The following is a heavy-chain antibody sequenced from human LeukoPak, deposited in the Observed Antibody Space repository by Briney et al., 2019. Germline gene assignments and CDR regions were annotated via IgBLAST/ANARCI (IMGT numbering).Heavy chain of an antibody. CDR3: ARRLTSINTFDI. V-gene: IGHV4-39*01. CDR1: GGSISSSSYY. J-gene: IGHJ3*02. CDR2: IYYSGST. Sequence: SETLSLTCTVSGGSISSSSYYWGWIRQPPGKGLEWIGSIYYSGSTYYNPSLKSQVTISVDTSKNQFSLKLSSVTAADTAVYYCARRLTSINTFDIWGQGTMVTVSS. D-gene: IGHD2-21*01.